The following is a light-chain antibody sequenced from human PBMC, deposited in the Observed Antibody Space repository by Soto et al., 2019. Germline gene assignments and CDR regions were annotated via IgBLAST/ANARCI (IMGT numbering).Light chain of an antibody. CDR3: QSYDNSLSAWV. J-gene: IGLJ3*02. CDR2: DNT. Sequence: QSVLTQPPSVSGAPGQKVTISCTGSTSNIGTHWPVHWFQQLPGTAPKLLIYDNTNRPSGVPDRFSGSKSGTSASLAITGLQAEDEAAYYCQSYDNSLSAWVFGGGTKLTVL. CDR1: TSNIGTHWP. V-gene: IGLV1-40*01.